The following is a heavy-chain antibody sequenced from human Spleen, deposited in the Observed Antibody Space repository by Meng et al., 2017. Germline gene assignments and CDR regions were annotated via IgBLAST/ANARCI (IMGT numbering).Heavy chain of an antibody. V-gene: IGHV4-61*01. CDR3: ARGPTTMAHDFDY. D-gene: IGHD4-11*01. Sequence: QRQLQESGPGLVKPSETLSLTCTVSGGSISSSSNYWSWIRQPPGKGLEWIGYIYHSGSTNYNPSLKSRVTISVDTSKNQFSLRLSSVTAADTAVYYCARGPTTMAHDFDYWGQGTLVTVSS. CDR1: GGSISSSSNY. J-gene: IGHJ4*02. CDR2: IYHSGST.